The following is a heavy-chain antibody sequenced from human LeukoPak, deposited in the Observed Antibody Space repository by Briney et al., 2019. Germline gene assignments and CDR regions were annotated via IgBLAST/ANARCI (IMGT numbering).Heavy chain of an antibody. CDR3: AKSSQRKTPSLVSFFDS. CDR1: GFTFTSYA. J-gene: IGHJ4*02. Sequence: PGGSLRLSCEASGFTFTSYALSWVRQAPGKGLEWVSGITGSGEGTNYADSVKGRFTISRDNSRDTLFLQMTTLRAEDTAVYYCAKSSQRKTPSLVSFFDSWGQGTLVTASS. V-gene: IGHV3-23*01. CDR2: ITGSGEGT. D-gene: IGHD2-8*01.